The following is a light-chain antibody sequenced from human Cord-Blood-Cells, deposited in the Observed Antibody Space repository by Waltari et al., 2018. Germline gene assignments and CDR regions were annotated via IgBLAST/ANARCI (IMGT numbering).Light chain of an antibody. J-gene: IGLJ1*01. V-gene: IGLV3-19*01. CDR1: SLRSYY. Sequence: SSELTQDPAVSVALGQTVRITCQGDSLRSYYASWDQQKPGQAPVLGIYGKNNRPSGIPDRFSGSSSGNSASLTITGAQAEDEADYYCNSRDSSGNHYVFGTGTKVTVL. CDR2: GKN. CDR3: NSRDSSGNHYV.